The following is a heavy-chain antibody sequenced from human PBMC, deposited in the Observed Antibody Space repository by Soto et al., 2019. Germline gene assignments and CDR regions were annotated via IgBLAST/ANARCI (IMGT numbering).Heavy chain of an antibody. V-gene: IGHV1-18*01. J-gene: IGHJ4*02. Sequence: ASVKVSCKASGYTFTSYGISWVRQAPGQGLEWMGWISAYNGNTNYAQKLQGRVTMTTDTSTSTAYMELRSLRSDDTAVYYCARDLYRYCSGGSCYSAAYWGQGTLVTV. CDR2: ISAYNGNT. D-gene: IGHD2-15*01. CDR3: ARDLYRYCSGGSCYSAAY. CDR1: GYTFTSYG.